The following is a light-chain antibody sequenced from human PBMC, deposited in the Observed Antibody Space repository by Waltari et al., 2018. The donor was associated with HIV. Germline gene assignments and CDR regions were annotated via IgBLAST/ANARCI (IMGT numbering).Light chain of an antibody. V-gene: IGLV1-51*01. CDR2: DNT. Sequence: QSVLTQPPSVSAASGQKVTISCSGSSSNIGTNFVSWYQQLPGIAPKLLIYDNTKRPSGNPDRVSGSKSGTSATLAIPGLQTGDEADYYGGTWEGSLNVWVFGGGTKVTV. CDR1: SSNIGTNF. CDR3: GTWEGSLNVWV. J-gene: IGLJ3*02.